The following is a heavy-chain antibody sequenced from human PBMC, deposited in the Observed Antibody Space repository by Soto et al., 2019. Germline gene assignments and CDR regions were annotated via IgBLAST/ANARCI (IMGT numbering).Heavy chain of an antibody. V-gene: IGHV1-24*01. CDR1: GYTLSELC. D-gene: IGHD3-3*01. CDR3: ATGSSAYDLLLLDF. J-gene: IGHJ4*02. Sequence: QVHLVQSGAEVKKPGASVKVSCKVYGYTLSELCIHWGRQAPGKGLEWMGTFDPAHGESSYSQSFQGRDTMSEDTFTDTAYMDLRNLRSEDTAMYYCATGSSAYDLLLLDFWGQGTLVAVYS. CDR2: FDPAHGES.